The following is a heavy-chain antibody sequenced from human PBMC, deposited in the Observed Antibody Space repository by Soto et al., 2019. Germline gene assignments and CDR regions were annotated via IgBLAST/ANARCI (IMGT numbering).Heavy chain of an antibody. CDR2: INARGGST. CDR3: VKMNADIVTTWELAFDF. D-gene: IGHD5-12*01. CDR1: GFMFRNYG. J-gene: IGHJ4*02. V-gene: IGHV3-64D*06. Sequence: PGGSLRLSCSASGFMFRNYGMQWARQAPGKGLEYVSAINARGGSTYYADSVKGRFTISRDNPRNTLSLQMSSLRDDDTAVYYCVKMNADIVTTWELAFDFWGQGTPVTVSS.